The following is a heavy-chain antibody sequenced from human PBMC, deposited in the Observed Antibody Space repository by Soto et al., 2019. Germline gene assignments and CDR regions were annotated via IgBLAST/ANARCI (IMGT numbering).Heavy chain of an antibody. J-gene: IGHJ4*02. V-gene: IGHV4-30-4*01. Sequence: PSETLSLTCTVSGGSISSGDYYWSWIRQPPGKGLEWIGYIYYSGSTYYNPSLKSRVTISLDTSKNQFSLKLSSVTAADTAVYYCARGPITMIVVVSDYWGRGTLVTVSS. CDR3: ARGPITMIVVVSDY. CDR1: GGSISSGDYY. CDR2: IYYSGST. D-gene: IGHD3-22*01.